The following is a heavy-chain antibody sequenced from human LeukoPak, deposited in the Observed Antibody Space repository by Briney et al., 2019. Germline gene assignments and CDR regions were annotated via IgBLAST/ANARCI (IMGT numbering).Heavy chain of an antibody. CDR1: GFTFSSYA. CDR3: ARDYA. J-gene: IGHJ5*02. D-gene: IGHD4-17*01. V-gene: IGHV3-30-3*01. Sequence: GGSLRLSCAAPGFTFSSYAMHWVRQAPGKGLEWVAVISYDGSNKYYADSVKGRFTISRDNSKNTLYLQMNSLRAEDTAVYYCARDYALGQGTLVTVSS. CDR2: ISYDGSNK.